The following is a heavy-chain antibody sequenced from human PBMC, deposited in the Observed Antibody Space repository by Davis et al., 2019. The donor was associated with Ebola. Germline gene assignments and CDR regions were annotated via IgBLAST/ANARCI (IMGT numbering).Heavy chain of an antibody. CDR1: GFTFSTYD. CDR3: ARVAVATAGNSYYFDY. CDR2: ISLSGAYI. V-gene: IGHV3-21*01. J-gene: IGHJ4*02. Sequence: GGSLRLSCAASGFTFSTYDMTWVRQAPGKGLEWVSSISLSGAYIYYTDSAEGRFTISRDNAKNSLSLQMNSLRAEDTAVYYCARVAVATAGNSYYFDYWGQGTLVTVSS. D-gene: IGHD6-13*01.